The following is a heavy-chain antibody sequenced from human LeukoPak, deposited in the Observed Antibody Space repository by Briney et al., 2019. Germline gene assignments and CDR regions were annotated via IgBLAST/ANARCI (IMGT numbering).Heavy chain of an antibody. CDR3: AGSSGWYTYYYYYMDV. J-gene: IGHJ6*03. CDR1: GFTFSTYA. V-gene: IGHV3-23*01. CDR2: ISGSGGST. Sequence: PGGSLRLSCAASGFTFSTYAMSWVRQAPGKGLEWVSSISGSGGSTYYADSLKGRVTISRDNSKNTLFLQMNSLRAEDTAVYYCAGSSGWYTYYYYYMDVWGKGTTVTVSS. D-gene: IGHD6-19*01.